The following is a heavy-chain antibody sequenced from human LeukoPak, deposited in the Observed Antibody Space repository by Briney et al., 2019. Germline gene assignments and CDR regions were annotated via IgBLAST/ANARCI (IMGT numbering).Heavy chain of an antibody. D-gene: IGHD3-16*01. CDR1: GYTFTTYD. Sequence: ASVKVSCKASGYTFTTYDMTWVRQATGQGLEWMGWMNPGSGDTAYAQKFQGRVTMTRDTSISTAYMELSSLRSEDTAVYYCARLAYDNPDYWGQGTLVTVSS. CDR3: ARLAYDNPDY. V-gene: IGHV1-8*01. J-gene: IGHJ4*02. CDR2: MNPGSGDT.